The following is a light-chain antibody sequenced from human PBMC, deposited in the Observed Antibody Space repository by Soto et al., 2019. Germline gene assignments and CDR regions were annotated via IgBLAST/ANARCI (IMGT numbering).Light chain of an antibody. CDR2: GAS. CDR3: QQYNKFPSLT. J-gene: IGKJ4*01. CDR1: QSVSSN. V-gene: IGKV3-15*01. Sequence: EIVMTQSPATLSVSPGERATLSCRASQSVSSNLAWYQQKPGQAPRLLIYGASTRATGIPARFSGSGSGTEFTLTSGSLQSEDFAVYYCQQYNKFPSLTFGGGTKVEIK.